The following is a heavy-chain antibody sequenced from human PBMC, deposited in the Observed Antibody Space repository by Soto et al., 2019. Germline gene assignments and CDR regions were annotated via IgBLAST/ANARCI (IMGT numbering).Heavy chain of an antibody. CDR3: ARHPGYYDILTGYTTYYFDS. CDR2: IYYSGST. CDR1: GGSISSGGYY. J-gene: IGHJ4*02. D-gene: IGHD3-9*01. Sequence: SETLSLTCTVSGGSISSGGYYWSWIRQHPGKGLEWIGYIYYSGSTYYNPSLKSRVTISLDTPKNQFSLKLSSVTAADTAVYYCARHPGYYDILTGYTTYYFDSWGQGILVTVSS. V-gene: IGHV4-31*03.